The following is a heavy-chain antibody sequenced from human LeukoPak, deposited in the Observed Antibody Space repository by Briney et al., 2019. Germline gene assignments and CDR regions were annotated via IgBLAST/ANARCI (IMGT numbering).Heavy chain of an antibody. D-gene: IGHD4-23*01. V-gene: IGHV3-23*01. CDR3: AKTWDYGGIPS. CDR1: GFTFSSYA. Sequence: PGGSLRLSCAASGFTFSSYAMSWVRQAPGKGLEWVSTISGSGGGTYYADSVKGRFTISRDNSKNTLYLQMNSLRAEDTAVYYCAKTWDYGGIPSWGQGTLVTVSS. J-gene: IGHJ5*02. CDR2: ISGSGGGT.